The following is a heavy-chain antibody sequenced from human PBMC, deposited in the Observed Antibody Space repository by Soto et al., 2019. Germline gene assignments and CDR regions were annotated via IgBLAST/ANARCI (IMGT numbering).Heavy chain of an antibody. CDR2: ISSSGSTI. Sequence: EVQLVETGGGLVQPGGSLRLSCAASGFTFSSYEMNWVRQAPVKGLEWVSYISSSGSTIYYADSLKGRFTISRDNAKNSLYLQMNSLRAEDTAVYYCARAAEYDFWSGYYSQDAFDIWGQGTMVTVSS. V-gene: IGHV3-48*03. J-gene: IGHJ3*02. D-gene: IGHD3-3*01. CDR1: GFTFSSYE. CDR3: ARAAEYDFWSGYYSQDAFDI.